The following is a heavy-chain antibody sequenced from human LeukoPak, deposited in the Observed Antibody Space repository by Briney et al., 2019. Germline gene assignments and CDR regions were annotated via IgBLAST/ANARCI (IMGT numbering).Heavy chain of an antibody. CDR2: IYYSGST. D-gene: IGHD3-22*01. J-gene: IGHJ4*02. V-gene: IGHV4-59*08. Sequence: PSETLSLTCTVSGGSISSYYWSWIRQPPGKGLEWIGYIYYSGSTNYNPSLKSRVTISVDTSKNQFSLKLSSVTAADTAVYYCARVSDSSGYGFDYWGQGTLVTVSS. CDR3: ARVSDSSGYGFDY. CDR1: GGSISSYY.